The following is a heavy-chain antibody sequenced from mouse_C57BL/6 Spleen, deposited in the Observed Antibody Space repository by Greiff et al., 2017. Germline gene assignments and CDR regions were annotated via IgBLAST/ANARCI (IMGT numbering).Heavy chain of an antibody. V-gene: IGHV1-72*01. CDR1: GYTFTSYW. J-gene: IGHJ4*01. CDR2: SDPNSGGT. CDR3: ARLDYYGSNAMDY. Sequence: QVQLQQPGAELVKPGASVKLSCKASGYTFTSYWMHWVKQRPGRGLEWIGRSDPNSGGTKYNEKFQSKATLTVDKPASTAYMQLSSLTSEDSAVYYCARLDYYGSNAMDYWGQGTSVTVSS. D-gene: IGHD1-1*01.